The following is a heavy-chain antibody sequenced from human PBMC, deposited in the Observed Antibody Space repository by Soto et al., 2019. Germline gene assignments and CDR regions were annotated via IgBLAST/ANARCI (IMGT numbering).Heavy chain of an antibody. CDR3: ARDWYYYDTSDHFSADAFDI. V-gene: IGHV3-74*01. D-gene: IGHD3-22*01. CDR1: GFTSSSYW. CDR2: ISNDGTST. J-gene: IGHJ3*02. Sequence: EVQLVESGGGLVQPGGSLRLSCAASGFTSSSYWMHWVRQAPGKGLVWVSRISNDGTSTNYADSVKGLFTISRDNAKNTVYLEMNSLRAEDTAVYYCARDWYYYDTSDHFSADAFDIWGQGTTVTVSS.